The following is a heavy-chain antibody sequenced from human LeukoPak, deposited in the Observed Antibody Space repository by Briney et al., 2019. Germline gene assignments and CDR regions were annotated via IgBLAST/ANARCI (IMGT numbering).Heavy chain of an antibody. V-gene: IGHV1-69*05. Sequence: SVKVSCKASGYTFTGYYLHWVRQAPGQGLEWMGGTIPIFGATNYTQRFQGRLTITTDESTTTAYMELTSLRVEDTAVYFCAGGDPFNYYMDVWGKGTSVTVFS. CDR2: TIPIFGAT. CDR3: AGGDPFNYYMDV. J-gene: IGHJ6*03. CDR1: GYTFTGYY. D-gene: IGHD4-17*01.